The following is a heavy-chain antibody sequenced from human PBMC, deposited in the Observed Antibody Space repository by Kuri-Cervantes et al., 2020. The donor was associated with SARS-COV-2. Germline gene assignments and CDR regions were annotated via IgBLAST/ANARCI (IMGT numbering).Heavy chain of an antibody. V-gene: IGHV1-8*03. CDR2: MNPNSGNT. CDR1: GYTFTSYD. J-gene: IGHJ5*02. CDR3: ARVGYDFCSGPNWFDP. Sequence: ASVKVSCKASGYTFTSYDINWVRQATGQGLEWMGWMNPNSGNTGYAQKFQGRVTITRNTSISTAYMELSSLISEDTAVYYCARVGYDFCSGPNWFDPWGQGTLVTVSS. D-gene: IGHD3-3*01.